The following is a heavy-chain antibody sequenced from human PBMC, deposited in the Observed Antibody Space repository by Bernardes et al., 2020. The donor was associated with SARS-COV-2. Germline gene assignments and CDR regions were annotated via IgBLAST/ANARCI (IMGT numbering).Heavy chain of an antibody. CDR2: LYYSGST. CDR3: ALVSSHFGSATNGFDY. J-gene: IGHJ4*02. V-gene: IGHV4-59*02. Sequence: LSFTCTVSGGSVSSYYWSWIRPSPGKGLEWIGYLYYSGSTSYNPSLKSRVTISVDTSQNQFSLRLNSVTAADTAVYYCALVSSHFGSATNGFDYWGQGTLVTVSS. D-gene: IGHD3-10*01. CDR1: GGSVSSYY.